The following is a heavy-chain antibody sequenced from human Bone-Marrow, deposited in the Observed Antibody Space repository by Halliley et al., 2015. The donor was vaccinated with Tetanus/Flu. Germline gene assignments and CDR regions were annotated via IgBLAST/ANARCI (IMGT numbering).Heavy chain of an antibody. V-gene: IGHV5-10-1*01. CDR2: IAPSDSYV. D-gene: IGHD2-21*01. CDR1: GYIFTTYS. J-gene: IGHJ4*02. CDR3: ARFHHNADWSLLDH. Sequence: QLVQSGAEVKKPGESLRISCKASGYIFTTYSISWVRQMPGKGLEWMGRIAPSDSYVNYSPSFEGHVSISVDKSISTAYLLWNSLKAWDTAMYYWARFHHNADWSLLDHGGQGTLVTVSS.